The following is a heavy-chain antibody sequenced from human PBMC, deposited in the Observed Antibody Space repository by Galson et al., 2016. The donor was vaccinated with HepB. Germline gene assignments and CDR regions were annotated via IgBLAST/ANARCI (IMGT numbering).Heavy chain of an antibody. CDR2: IHYRGST. D-gene: IGHD3-3*01. Sequence: ETLSLTCTVSGGSVSSGNYYWSWIRQPPGKGLEWIGYIHYRGSTNYNPSLKSRVTISVDTSKNQFSLKLTSVGAADTAVYYCARLHDFWSGYSHTYYFDYWGQGTLVSVSS. CDR3: ARLHDFWSGYSHTYYFDY. J-gene: IGHJ4*02. V-gene: IGHV4-61*01. CDR1: GGSVSSGNYY.